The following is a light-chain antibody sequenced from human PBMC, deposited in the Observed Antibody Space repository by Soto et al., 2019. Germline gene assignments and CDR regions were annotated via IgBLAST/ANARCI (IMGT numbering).Light chain of an antibody. V-gene: IGKV1-8*01. J-gene: IGKJ4*01. Sequence: AIRMTQSPSSFSASTGDRVTITCRATQGISNYLAWYQQKPGKAPKLLIYRASVLESGVPSRFSGSGSGTDFALTISSLQPEDSAVYYCQQSHSSPLSFGGGTKVEFK. CDR1: QGISNY. CDR3: QQSHSSPLS. CDR2: RAS.